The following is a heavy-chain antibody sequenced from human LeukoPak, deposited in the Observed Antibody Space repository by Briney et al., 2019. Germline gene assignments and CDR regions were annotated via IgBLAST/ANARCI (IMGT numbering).Heavy chain of an antibody. CDR3: ASPYCSGGTCYAHDAFDI. CDR2: FDPEDGET. V-gene: IGHV1-24*01. CDR1: GYTLTELS. D-gene: IGHD2-15*01. J-gene: IGHJ3*02. Sequence: ASVKVSCKVSGYTLTELSMHWVRQAPGKGLEWMGGFDPEDGETIYAQEFQGRVTMTEDTSTDTAYMELSSLRSDDTAVYYCASPYCSGGTCYAHDAFDIWGQGTMVTVSS.